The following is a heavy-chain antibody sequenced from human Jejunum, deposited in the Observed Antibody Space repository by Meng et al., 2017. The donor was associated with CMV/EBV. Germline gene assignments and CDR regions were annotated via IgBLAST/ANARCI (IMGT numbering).Heavy chain of an antibody. CDR2: MNPNNGDT. Sequence: SCKAYEYTFTSYHINWVRQATGQGLEWMGRMNPNNGDTDYAQKFQGRVTITRDTSITTVYMELSSLTSEDTAVYYCARGWGTTWPWGQGTLVTVSS. V-gene: IGHV1-8*01. D-gene: IGHD3-16*01. J-gene: IGHJ5*02. CDR1: EYTFTSYH. CDR3: ARGWGTTWP.